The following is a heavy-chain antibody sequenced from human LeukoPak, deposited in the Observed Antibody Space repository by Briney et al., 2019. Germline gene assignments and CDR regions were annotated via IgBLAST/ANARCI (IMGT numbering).Heavy chain of an antibody. Sequence: GGSLRLSCAVSGFTFSTYAMSWVRQAPGKGLKGVSAISGNGGSTYYTDTVKGRFTISRDNSKNTLYLQMKSLRAEDTAVYYCAKSYCDFWSGYYDAFDIWGQGTMVTVSS. CDR1: GFTFSTYA. V-gene: IGHV3-23*01. J-gene: IGHJ3*02. CDR3: AKSYCDFWSGYYDAFDI. D-gene: IGHD3-3*01. CDR2: ISGNGGST.